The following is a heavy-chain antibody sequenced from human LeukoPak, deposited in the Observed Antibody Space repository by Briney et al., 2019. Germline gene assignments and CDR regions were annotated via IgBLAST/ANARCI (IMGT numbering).Heavy chain of an antibody. CDR3: ARADYDSSGFHDY. V-gene: IGHV3-21*01. J-gene: IGHJ4*02. CDR2: ISSSSSYI. Sequence: GGSLRLSCAASGSTFSSYSMSWVRQAPGKGLEWVSSISSSSSYIYYADSVKGRFTISRDNAKNSLYLQMNSLRAEDTAVYYCARADYDSSGFHDYWGQGTLVTVSS. D-gene: IGHD3-22*01. CDR1: GSTFSSYS.